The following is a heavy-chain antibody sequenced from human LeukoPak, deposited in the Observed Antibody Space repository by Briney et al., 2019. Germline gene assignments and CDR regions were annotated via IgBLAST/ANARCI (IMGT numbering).Heavy chain of an antibody. V-gene: IGHV3-23*01. CDR2: IRNSDGMT. D-gene: IGHD5-12*01. Sequence: GQSLRLSCDASGFSINTYTMYWVRQAPGQGLEWVSGIRNSDGMTYYADSVKGRFTISRDNSKNTLYLQMNSLRAEDTAVYYCAKPPGLRRLDPWGQGTLVTVSS. CDR1: GFSINTYT. CDR3: AKPPGLRRLDP. J-gene: IGHJ5*02.